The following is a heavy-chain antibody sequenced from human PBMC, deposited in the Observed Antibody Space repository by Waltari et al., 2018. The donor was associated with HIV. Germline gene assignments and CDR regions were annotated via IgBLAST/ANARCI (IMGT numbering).Heavy chain of an antibody. CDR1: GFSFRYYS. V-gene: IGHV3-21*01. Sequence: DVQLVESGGGLVKPGGSMRLACAGSGFSFRYYSMNWVRQAPGKGVEWVSSISRDSRYIYYADSVKGRFTISRDNARNSLFLQMNSLRADDTAVYYCVRGGEGTYGDYWGQGTLVTVSS. CDR3: VRGGEGTYGDY. J-gene: IGHJ4*02. D-gene: IGHD3-16*01. CDR2: ISRDSRYI.